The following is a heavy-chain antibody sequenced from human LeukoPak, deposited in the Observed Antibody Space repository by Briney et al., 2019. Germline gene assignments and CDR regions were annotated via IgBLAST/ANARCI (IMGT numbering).Heavy chain of an antibody. CDR2: INHSGST. D-gene: IGHD3-16*02. CDR3: ARVHPYDYVWGSYRRAVDY. CDR1: GGSFSGYY. Sequence: SETLSLTCAVYGGSFSGYYWSWIRQPPGKGLEWIGEINHSGSTNYNPSFKSRVTISVDTSKNQFSLKLSSVTAADTAVYYCARVHPYDYVWGSYRRAVDYWGQGTLVTVSS. V-gene: IGHV4-34*01. J-gene: IGHJ4*02.